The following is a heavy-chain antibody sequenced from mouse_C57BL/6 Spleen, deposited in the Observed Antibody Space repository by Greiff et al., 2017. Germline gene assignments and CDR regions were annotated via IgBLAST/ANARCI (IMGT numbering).Heavy chain of an antibody. CDR1: GYAFSSYW. J-gene: IGHJ4*01. CDR2: IYPGDGDT. CDR3: ARGGDDYAMDY. D-gene: IGHD2-13*01. Sequence: QVQLQQSGAELVKPGASVKISCKASGYAFSSYWMHWVKQRPGKGLEWIGQIYPGDGDTNYNGKFKGKATLTADKSSSTAYMQLSSLTSEDSAVYFCARGGDDYAMDYWGQGTSVTVSS. V-gene: IGHV1-80*01.